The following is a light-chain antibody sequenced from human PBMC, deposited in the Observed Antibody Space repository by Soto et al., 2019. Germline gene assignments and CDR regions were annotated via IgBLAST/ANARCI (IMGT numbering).Light chain of an antibody. CDR2: KAS. CDR3: QQYNSYSPWT. V-gene: IGKV1-5*03. Sequence: DIQMTQSPSTLSASVGDRVTITCRASQTIKNWLAWYQQKPGKAPNLLIYKASTLEDGVPLRFNGSGSGTEFTLTISSLQPDDFATYYCQQYNSYSPWTFGQGTKVDIK. J-gene: IGKJ1*01. CDR1: QTIKNW.